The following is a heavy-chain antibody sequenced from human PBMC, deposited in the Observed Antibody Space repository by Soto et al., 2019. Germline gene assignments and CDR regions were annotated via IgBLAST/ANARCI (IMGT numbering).Heavy chain of an antibody. J-gene: IGHJ3*02. D-gene: IGHD2-2*01. CDR3: ARNVVVPAPAAFDI. Sequence: SETLSLTCTVSGGCISSSSYYWGWIRQPPGKGLEWIGSIYYSGNTYYNPSLKSRVTISVDTSKNQFSLKLISVTAADTAVYYCARNVVVPAPAAFDIWXQGTMVTVSS. CDR2: IYYSGNT. V-gene: IGHV4-39*01. CDR1: GGCISSSSYY.